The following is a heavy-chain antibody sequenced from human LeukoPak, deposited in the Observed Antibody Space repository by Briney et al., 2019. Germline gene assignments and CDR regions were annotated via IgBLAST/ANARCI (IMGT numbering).Heavy chain of an antibody. CDR2: FDPEDGET. V-gene: IGHV1-24*01. J-gene: IGHJ4*02. Sequence: ASVKVSCKVSGYTLTELSMHWVRQAPGKGLEWMGGFDPEDGETIYAQKLQGRVTMTTDTSTSTAYMELRSLRSDDTAVYYCARDRGLLSGGSYSIARGYYFDYWGQGTLVTVSS. CDR3: ARDRGLLSGGSYSIARGYYFDY. CDR1: GYTLTELS. D-gene: IGHD3-10*01.